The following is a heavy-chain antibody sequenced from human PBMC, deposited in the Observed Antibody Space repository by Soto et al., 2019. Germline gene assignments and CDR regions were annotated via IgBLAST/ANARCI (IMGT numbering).Heavy chain of an antibody. V-gene: IGHV4-39*01. CDR3: ARIYYDFWSGYYGQFDP. D-gene: IGHD3-3*01. CDR1: GGSISSSSYY. CDR2: IYYSGST. Sequence: QLQLQESGPGLVKPSETLSLTCTVSGGSISSSSYYWGWIRQPPGKGLEWIGSIYYSGSTYYNPSLKSRVTIAVDTSKHQFSLKLSSVTAADTAVYYCARIYYDFWSGYYGQFDPWGQGTLVTVSS. J-gene: IGHJ5*02.